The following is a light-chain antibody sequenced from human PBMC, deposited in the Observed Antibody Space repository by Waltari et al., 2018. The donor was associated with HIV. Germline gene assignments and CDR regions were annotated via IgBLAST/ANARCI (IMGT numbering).Light chain of an antibody. V-gene: IGLV2-23*02. CDR1: SSDVGSYNV. Sequence: QSALPQPASVSGSPEQSIPISCAGTSSDVGSYNVVSWYQQHPGKAPKLMIYEISKRPSGVSNRFSGSKSGNTASLTISGLQAEDEADYYCCSYAGSSTHVFGTGTKVTVL. CDR3: CSYAGSSTHV. J-gene: IGLJ1*01. CDR2: EIS.